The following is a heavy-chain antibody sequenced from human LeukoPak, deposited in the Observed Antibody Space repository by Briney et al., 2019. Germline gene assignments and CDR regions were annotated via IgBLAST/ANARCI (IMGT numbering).Heavy chain of an antibody. V-gene: IGHV3-30*04. CDR1: GFTFSSYA. CDR2: ISYDGSNK. CDR3: ARDLLNIVVVVAATFGGMDV. D-gene: IGHD2-15*01. J-gene: IGHJ6*02. Sequence: GGSLRLSCAASGFTFSSYAMHWVRHAPGKGLGLGAVISYDGSNKYYADSVKGRFTLSRDTSKTTLYLQMNSLRAEDTAVYYCARDLLNIVVVVAATFGGMDVWGQGTTVTVSS.